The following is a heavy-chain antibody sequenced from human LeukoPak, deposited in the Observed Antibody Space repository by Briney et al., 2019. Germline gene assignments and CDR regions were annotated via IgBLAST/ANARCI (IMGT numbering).Heavy chain of an antibody. J-gene: IGHJ5*02. CDR3: ADTEVTGQNFDH. D-gene: IGHD3-9*01. CDR2: ISSSSSYI. V-gene: IGHV3-21*04. CDR1: GFTFSSYS. Sequence: GGSLRLSCAASGFTFSSYSMNWVRQAPGKGLEWVSSISSSSSYIYYADSVKGRFTISRDNAKNSLYLQMNSLRAEDTAVYYCADTEVTGQNFDHWGQGTLVTVSS.